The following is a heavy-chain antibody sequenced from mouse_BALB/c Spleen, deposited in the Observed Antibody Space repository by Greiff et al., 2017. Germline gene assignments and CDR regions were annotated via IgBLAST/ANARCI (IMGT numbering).Heavy chain of an antibody. CDR2: ISSGSSTI. CDR3: ARSEGYPY. J-gene: IGHJ4*01. Sequence: EVKVVESGGGLVQPGGSRKLSCAASGFTFSSFGMHWVRQAPEKGLEWVAYISSGSSTIYYADTVKGRFTISRDNPKNTLFLQMTSLRSEDTAMYYCARSEGYPYWGQGTSVTVSS. D-gene: IGHD3-1*01. V-gene: IGHV5-17*02. CDR1: GFTFSSFG.